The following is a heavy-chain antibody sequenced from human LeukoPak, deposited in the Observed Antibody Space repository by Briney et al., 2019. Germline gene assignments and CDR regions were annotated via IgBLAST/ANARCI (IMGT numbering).Heavy chain of an antibody. D-gene: IGHD3-16*02. CDR1: GYTFTNYT. V-gene: IGHV7-4-1*02. J-gene: IGHJ5*02. Sequence: ASVKVSCKASGYTFTNYTMNWVRQAPGQGLEWMGWINTNTGNPTYAQGFSGRFVFSLDTSVSTAYLQISSLKAEDTAVYYCARDLRGNDYVWGSYPLIDPWGQGTLVTVSS. CDR3: ARDLRGNDYVWGSYPLIDP. CDR2: INTNTGNP.